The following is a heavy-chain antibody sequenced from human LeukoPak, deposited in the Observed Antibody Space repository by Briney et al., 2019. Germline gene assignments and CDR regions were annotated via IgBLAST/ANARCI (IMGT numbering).Heavy chain of an antibody. CDR1: GFTFSRYW. D-gene: IGHD2-2*01. Sequence: GGSLSLSCAASGFTFSRYWMSWVRQAPGKGLELVANIKQDGSEKYYVDSVKGRFTISRDNAKNSVYMQMNSLRAEDTAAYYCARDCSSTSCYPDFWGQGTLVTVSS. CDR3: ARDCSSTSCYPDF. CDR2: IKQDGSEK. V-gene: IGHV3-7*04. J-gene: IGHJ4*02.